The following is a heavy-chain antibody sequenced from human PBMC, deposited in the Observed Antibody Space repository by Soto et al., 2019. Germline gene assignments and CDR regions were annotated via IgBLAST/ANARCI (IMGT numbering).Heavy chain of an antibody. Sequence: SEALYVTCIDSGGSISSYYWSWIRQPPGKGLEWIGYIYYSGSTNYNPSLKSRVTISVDTSKNQFSLKLSSVTAADTAVYYCARGCSSTSCWYYYYGMDVWGPGTTVTVSS. CDR1: GGSISSYY. CDR3: ARGCSSTSCWYYYYGMDV. D-gene: IGHD2-2*01. CDR2: IYYSGST. J-gene: IGHJ6*02. V-gene: IGHV4-59*01.